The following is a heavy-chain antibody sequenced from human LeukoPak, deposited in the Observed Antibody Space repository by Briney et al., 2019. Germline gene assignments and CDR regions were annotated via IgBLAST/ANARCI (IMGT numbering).Heavy chain of an antibody. CDR1: GVSISSYY. CDR2: IYTSGST. Sequence: PSKTLSLTCTVSGVSISSYYWSWIRQPAGKGLEWIGRIYTSGSTNHNPSLKSRVTMSVDKSKNQLSLKLSSVTAADTAMYYCARGAYHYGSGSYYFDYWGQGTLVTVSS. D-gene: IGHD3-10*01. CDR3: ARGAYHYGSGSYYFDY. J-gene: IGHJ4*02. V-gene: IGHV4-4*07.